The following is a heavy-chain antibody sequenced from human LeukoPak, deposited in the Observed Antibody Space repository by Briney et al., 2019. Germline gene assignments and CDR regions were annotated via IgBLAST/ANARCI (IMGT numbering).Heavy chain of an antibody. CDR2: ISSSDSAI. CDR3: AKPRDIDSWAFDV. Sequence: GGSLRLSCAASGFTFSSYEMNWVRQAPGKGLEWVSYISSSDSAIYYADSVKGRFTISRDNAKNTLNLQMNSLRTEDTAVYYCAKPRDIDSWAFDVWGQGTMVTVS. CDR1: GFTFSSYE. V-gene: IGHV3-48*03. D-gene: IGHD2-15*01. J-gene: IGHJ3*01.